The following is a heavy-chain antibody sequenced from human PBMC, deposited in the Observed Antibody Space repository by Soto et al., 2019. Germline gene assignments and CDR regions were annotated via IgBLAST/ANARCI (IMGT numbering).Heavy chain of an antibody. Sequence: PSETLSLTCTVSGGSISSSSYYWGWIRQPPGKGLEWIGSIYYSGSTYYNPSLKSRVTISVDTSKNQFSLKLSSVTAADTAVYYCARSGMEDYGDPTDYWGQGTLVTVSS. V-gene: IGHV4-39*01. J-gene: IGHJ4*02. D-gene: IGHD4-17*01. CDR1: GGSISSSSYY. CDR3: ARSGMEDYGDPTDY. CDR2: IYYSGST.